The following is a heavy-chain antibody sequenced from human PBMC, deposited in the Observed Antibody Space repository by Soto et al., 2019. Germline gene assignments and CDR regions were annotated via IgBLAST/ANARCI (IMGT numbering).Heavy chain of an antibody. Sequence: SVKVSCKASGGTFSSYAISWVRQAPGQGLEWMGGIIPIFGTANYAQKFQGRVTITADKSTSTAYMELSSLRSEDTAVYYCASNSGGYCSSTSCYGDYYYYGMDVWGQGTTVTVSS. J-gene: IGHJ6*02. D-gene: IGHD2-2*03. CDR3: ASNSGGYCSSTSCYGDYYYYGMDV. CDR1: GGTFSSYA. V-gene: IGHV1-69*06. CDR2: IIPIFGTA.